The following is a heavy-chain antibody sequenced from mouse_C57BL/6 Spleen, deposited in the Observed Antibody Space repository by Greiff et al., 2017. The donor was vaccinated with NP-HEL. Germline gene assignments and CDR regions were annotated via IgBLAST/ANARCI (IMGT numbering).Heavy chain of an antibody. CDR2: IYPRSGNT. V-gene: IGHV1-81*01. D-gene: IGHD2-1*01. CDR1: GYTFTSYG. J-gene: IGHJ3*01. Sequence: VKLVESGAELARPGASVKLSCKASGYTFTSYGISWVKQRTGQGLEWIGEIYPRSGNTYYNEKFKGKATLTADKSSSTAYMELRSLTSEDSAVYFCAKIYQEAWFAYWGQGTLVTVSA. CDR3: AKIYQEAWFAY.